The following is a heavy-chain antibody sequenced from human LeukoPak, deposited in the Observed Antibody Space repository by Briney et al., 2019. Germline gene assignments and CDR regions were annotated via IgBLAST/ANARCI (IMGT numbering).Heavy chain of an antibody. D-gene: IGHD2-2*01. CDR2: ISDDGRAI. V-gene: IGHV3-11*01. CDR3: ARESKGLSVPFDF. CDR1: GFTFSDHY. Sequence: GGSLRLSCAASGFTFSDHYMSWIRQAPGKGLEWLCYISDDGRAIYYADSVKGRFTLSRDNSQNSLSLLMSSLRAEDTAVYYCARESKGLSVPFDFWGQGTLVNVSS. J-gene: IGHJ4*02.